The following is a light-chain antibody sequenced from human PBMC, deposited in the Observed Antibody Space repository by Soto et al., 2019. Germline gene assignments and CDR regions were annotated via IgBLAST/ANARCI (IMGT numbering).Light chain of an antibody. J-gene: IGKJ1*01. V-gene: IGKV1-17*03. Sequence: DIQMTQSPSTLSGSVGDRVTITCRASQGISSYLAWYQQKPGKAPKRLIYAASSLQGGVPSRFSGSGSGTEFTLTITSLQPEDFATYYCLLHKSYVWTFGQGTKVDIK. CDR3: LLHKSYVWT. CDR2: AAS. CDR1: QGISSY.